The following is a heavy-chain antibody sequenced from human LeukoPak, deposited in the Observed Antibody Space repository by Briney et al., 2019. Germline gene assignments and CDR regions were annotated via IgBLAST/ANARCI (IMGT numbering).Heavy chain of an antibody. CDR1: GGTFSSYA. CDR3: AREGYYDSSGYSLDDY. J-gene: IGHJ4*02. Sequence: ASVKVSCKASGGTFSSYAISWVRQAPGQGLEWMGRIIPILGIANYAQKFQGRVTITADKSTSTAYMELSSLRSEDTAVYYCAREGYYDSSGYSLDDYWGQGTLVTVSS. V-gene: IGHV1-69*04. D-gene: IGHD3-22*01. CDR2: IIPILGIA.